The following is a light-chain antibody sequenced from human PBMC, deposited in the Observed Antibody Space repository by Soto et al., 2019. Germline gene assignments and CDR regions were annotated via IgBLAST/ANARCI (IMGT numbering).Light chain of an antibody. CDR2: EVS. J-gene: IGLJ3*02. CDR1: SSDVGGYNY. V-gene: IGLV2-14*01. Sequence: QSVLTQPASVSGSPGQSITISCTGTSSDVGGYNYVSWYQQHPGKAPKLMIYEVSNRPSGVSNRFSGSKSVNTASLTISGLQAEDEADYYCSSYTTISTLEVFGGGTKLTVL. CDR3: SSYTTISTLEV.